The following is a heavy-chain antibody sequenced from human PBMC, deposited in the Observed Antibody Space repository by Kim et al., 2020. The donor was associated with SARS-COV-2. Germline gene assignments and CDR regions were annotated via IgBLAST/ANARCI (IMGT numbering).Heavy chain of an antibody. CDR2: INSDGSST. CDR3: ARDGFRVVDTAMVKIMDV. Sequence: GGSLRLSCAASGFTFSSYWMHWVRQAPGKGLVWVSRINSDGSSTSYADSVKGRFTISRDNAKNTLYLQMNSLRAEDTAVYYCARDGFRVVDTAMVKIMDVWGQGTTVTVSS. CDR1: GFTFSSYW. J-gene: IGHJ6*02. D-gene: IGHD5-18*01. V-gene: IGHV3-74*01.